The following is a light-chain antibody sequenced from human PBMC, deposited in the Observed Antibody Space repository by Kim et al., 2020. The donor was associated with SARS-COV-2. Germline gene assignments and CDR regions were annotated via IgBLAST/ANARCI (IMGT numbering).Light chain of an antibody. CDR1: RSNVGNNY. CDR2: SNN. Sequence: QSVLTQPPSASGTPGQRVTISCSGSRSNVGNNYVSWYQQLPGTAPKLLIYSNNQRPSGVPDRFSGSKSGTSASLAISGLRSEDEADYYCAAWDDSLSGGVFGGGTKLTVL. CDR3: AAWDDSLSGGV. J-gene: IGLJ3*02. V-gene: IGLV1-47*02.